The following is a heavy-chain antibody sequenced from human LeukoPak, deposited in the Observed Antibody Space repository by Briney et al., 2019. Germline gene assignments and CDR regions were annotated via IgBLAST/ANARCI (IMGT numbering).Heavy chain of an antibody. CDR2: INSRGSDK. D-gene: IGHD2-8*01. J-gene: IGHJ4*02. V-gene: IGHV3-21*01. CDR1: GFTFSRYS. Sequence: PGGSLRLSCAASGFTFSRYSMNWVRQAPGKGPEWVSSINSRGSDKYYADSIKGRFTISRDNAKNSLYLQMDSLRVEDTAVYYCAREGSIVPHQDLDFWGQGSLVTVSS. CDR3: AREGSIVPHQDLDF.